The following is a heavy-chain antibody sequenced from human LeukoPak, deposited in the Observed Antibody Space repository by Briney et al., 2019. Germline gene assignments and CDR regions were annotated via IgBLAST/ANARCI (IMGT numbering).Heavy chain of an antibody. CDR3: ARSPDCSGGSCYLTDGNWFDP. J-gene: IGHJ5*02. CDR1: GGSISSYY. Sequence: PSETLSLTCTVSGGSISSYYWSWIRQPPGKGLEWIGYIYYSGSTNYNPSLKSRVTISVDTSKNQFPLKLSSVTAADTAVYYCARSPDCSGGSCYLTDGNWFDPWGQGTLVTVSS. D-gene: IGHD2-15*01. CDR2: IYYSGST. V-gene: IGHV4-59*01.